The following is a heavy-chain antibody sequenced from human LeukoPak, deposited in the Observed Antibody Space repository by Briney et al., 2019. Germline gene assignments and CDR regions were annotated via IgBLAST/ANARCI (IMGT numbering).Heavy chain of an antibody. Sequence: SETLSLTCAVSGYSISSDYYWGWIRQPPGKGLEWIGSIYHSGNTYYNPSLKSRVTISVDTSKNHFSLRLSSLTAADTAVYYCARHAPDCNDTNCYYYYYYMDVWGKGTTVTVSS. CDR3: ARHAPDCNDTNCYYYYYYMDV. D-gene: IGHD2-2*01. J-gene: IGHJ6*03. CDR1: GYSISSDYY. V-gene: IGHV4-38-2*01. CDR2: IYHSGNT.